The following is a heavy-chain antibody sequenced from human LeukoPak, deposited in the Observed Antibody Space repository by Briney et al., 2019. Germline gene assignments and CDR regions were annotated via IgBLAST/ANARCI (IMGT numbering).Heavy chain of an antibody. D-gene: IGHD3-9*01. CDR1: GYTFTSYG. CDR2: ISAYNGNT. Sequence: ASVKASCKASGYTFTSYGISWVRQAPGQGLEWMGWISAYNGNTNYAQKLQGRVTMTTDTSTSTAYIELRSLRSDDTAVYYCASSAGYDILTAYLLDYWGQGTLVTVSS. V-gene: IGHV1-18*01. J-gene: IGHJ4*02. CDR3: ASSAGYDILTAYLLDY.